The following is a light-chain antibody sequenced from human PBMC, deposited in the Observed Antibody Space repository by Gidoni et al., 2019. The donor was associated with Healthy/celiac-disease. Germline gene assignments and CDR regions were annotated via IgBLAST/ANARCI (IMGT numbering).Light chain of an antibody. CDR2: AAS. V-gene: IGKV1D-8*01. CDR3: QQYDNLPRT. Sequence: VIWMTQSPSLLSASPGDRVTITWRVSQGISSYLAWYQQKPGKAPELLIYAASNLQSGVPSRFSGSGSGTDFTLTISSLQPEDFATYYCQQYDNLPRTFGQGTKVEIK. J-gene: IGKJ4*01. CDR1: QGISSY.